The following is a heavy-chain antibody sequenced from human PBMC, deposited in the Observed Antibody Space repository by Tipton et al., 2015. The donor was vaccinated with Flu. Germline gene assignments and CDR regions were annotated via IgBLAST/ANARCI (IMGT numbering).Heavy chain of an antibody. CDR1: GGSISSSSYY. J-gene: IGHJ5*02. V-gene: IGHV4-39*07. Sequence: TLSLTCTVSGGSISSSSYYWGWIRQPPGKGLEWIGSMYYSGSTYYNPSLKSRVTISVDTSKNQFSLKLSSVTAADTAVDYCARGAVVGKLSWFDPWGQGTLVTVSS. D-gene: IGHD2-15*01. CDR3: ARGAVVGKLSWFDP. CDR2: MYYSGST.